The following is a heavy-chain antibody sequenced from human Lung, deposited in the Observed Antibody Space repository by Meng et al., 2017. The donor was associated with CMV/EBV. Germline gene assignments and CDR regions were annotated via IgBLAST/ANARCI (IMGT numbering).Heavy chain of an antibody. Sequence: QVPPQDAGPGLGMPSQTLHLTCTVFGGFLLSYCWGPIRQPAGKDLGWIGCFYTSVSTNATPSLKRLVTMSVDTAKNQFSLKLSCGTGSDTAVYYCAGYVSSGYKESWGQGTLVTVSS. CDR1: GGFLLSYC. CDR2: FYTSVST. J-gene: IGHJ5*02. CDR3: AGYVSSGYKES. D-gene: IGHD3-22*01. V-gene: IGHV4-4*07.